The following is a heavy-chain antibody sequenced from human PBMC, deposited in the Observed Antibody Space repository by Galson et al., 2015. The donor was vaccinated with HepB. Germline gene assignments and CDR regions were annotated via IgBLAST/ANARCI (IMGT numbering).Heavy chain of an antibody. Sequence: SLRLSCAASGFTVSANHLGWVRQAPGKGLEWVSFTFSGGASYFADSLKGRFSISTDTSNNTLYRQMTSLTTEDTAVYFCARGAFALAGKAFDVWGQGTLVTVSS. V-gene: IGHV3-66*02. CDR1: GFTVSANH. J-gene: IGHJ3*01. CDR3: ARGAFALAGKAFDV. CDR2: TFSGGAS. D-gene: IGHD6-19*01.